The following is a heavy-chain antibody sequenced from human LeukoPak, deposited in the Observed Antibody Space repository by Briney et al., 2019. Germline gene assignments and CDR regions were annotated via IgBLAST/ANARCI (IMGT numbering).Heavy chain of an antibody. Sequence: ASVKVSCKASGYTFSSYGISWVRQAPGQGLEWMGWISAYSGNTNYAQKFQGRVTITADESTSTAYMELSGLRSEDTAVYYCARKTVVTPVPGAFDIWGQGTMVTVSS. V-gene: IGHV1-18*01. D-gene: IGHD4-23*01. CDR3: ARKTVVTPVPGAFDI. CDR2: ISAYSGNT. J-gene: IGHJ3*02. CDR1: GYTFSSYG.